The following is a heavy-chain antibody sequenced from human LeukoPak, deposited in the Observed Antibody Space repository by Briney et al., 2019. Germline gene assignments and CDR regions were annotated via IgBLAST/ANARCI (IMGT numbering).Heavy chain of an antibody. Sequence: SETLSLTCAVSGGSISSGGYSWSWIRQPPGKGLEWIGYIYRSGSTYYNPSLKSRVTISVDRSKNQFSLKLSSVTAADTAVYYCARECYYDSSDTPEGFCYYGMDVWGQGTTVTVSS. CDR3: ARECYYDSSDTPEGFCYYGMDV. J-gene: IGHJ6*02. CDR2: IYRSGST. D-gene: IGHD3-22*01. V-gene: IGHV4-30-2*01. CDR1: GGSISSGGYS.